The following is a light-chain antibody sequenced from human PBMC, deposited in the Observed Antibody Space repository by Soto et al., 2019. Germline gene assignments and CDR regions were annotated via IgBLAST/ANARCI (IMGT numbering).Light chain of an antibody. CDR3: RQYNNWRALT. V-gene: IGKV3-15*01. J-gene: IGKJ4*01. CDR1: QSVSSN. CDR2: GAS. Sequence: EIVMTQSPATLSVSPGERATLSCRASQSVSSNLAWYQQKPGQAPRLLIYGASTRATGIPARFSGSGSGTEFTLTISSLQSEDFAVYYCRQYNNWRALTCGGGSKVESK.